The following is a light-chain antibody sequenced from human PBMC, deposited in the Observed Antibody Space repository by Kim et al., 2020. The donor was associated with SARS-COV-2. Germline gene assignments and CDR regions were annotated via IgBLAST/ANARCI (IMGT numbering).Light chain of an antibody. CDR1: PVIYNS. J-gene: IGKJ2*01. V-gene: IGKV1-33*01. Sequence: ASVGDRFTISCQASPVIYNSLHWYQQKPGKAPKLLIYDASNLETGVPSRFSGSGSGTHFTLTIQSLQAEDAATYFCLENDNRPPYTFGQGTKLEI. CDR2: DAS. CDR3: LENDNRPPYT.